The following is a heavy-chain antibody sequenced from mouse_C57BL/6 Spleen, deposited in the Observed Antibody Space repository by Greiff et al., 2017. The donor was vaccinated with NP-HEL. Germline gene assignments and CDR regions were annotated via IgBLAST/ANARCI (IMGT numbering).Heavy chain of an antibody. CDR3: TGPVITTVPYYYAMDY. D-gene: IGHD1-1*01. CDR2: IRLKSDNYAT. Sequence: EVKVEESGGGLVQPGGSMKLSCVASGFTFSNYWMNWVRQSPEKGLEWVAQIRLKSDNYATHYAESVKGRFTISRDDSKSSVYLQMNNLRAEDTGIYYCTGPVITTVPYYYAMDYWGQGTSVTVSS. J-gene: IGHJ4*01. CDR1: GFTFSNYW. V-gene: IGHV6-3*01.